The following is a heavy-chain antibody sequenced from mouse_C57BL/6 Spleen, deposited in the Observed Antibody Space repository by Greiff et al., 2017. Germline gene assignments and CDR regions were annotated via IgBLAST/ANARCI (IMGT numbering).Heavy chain of an antibody. CDR2: INPNNGGT. CDR1: GYTFTDYY. CDR3: ARDYGNYDSYWYCDV. J-gene: IGHJ1*03. Sequence: VHVKQSGPELVKPGASVKISCKASGYTFTDYYMNWVKQSHGKSLEWIGDINPNNGGTSYNQKFKGKATLTVDKSSSTAYMELRSLTSEDSAVYYCARDYGNYDSYWYCDVWGTGTTVTVAS. V-gene: IGHV1-26*01. D-gene: IGHD2-1*01.